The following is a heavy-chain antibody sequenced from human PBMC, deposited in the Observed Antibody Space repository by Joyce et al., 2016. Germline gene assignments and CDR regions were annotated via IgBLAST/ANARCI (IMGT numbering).Heavy chain of an antibody. CDR3: ARGGISYYYAMDV. V-gene: IGHV3-21*01. CDR2: ISGTSYYI. D-gene: IGHD3-16*01. CDR1: GFTFSSSR. Sequence: QLVESGGGVVKPGGSLRLSCEASGFTFSSSRRGWFGQGRGKGLEWGAAISGTSYYIFHAETVRGRFTVSRDNAKKTLYLQMNSLRAEDSAVFYCARGGISYYYAMDVWGQGTTVTVSS. J-gene: IGHJ6*02.